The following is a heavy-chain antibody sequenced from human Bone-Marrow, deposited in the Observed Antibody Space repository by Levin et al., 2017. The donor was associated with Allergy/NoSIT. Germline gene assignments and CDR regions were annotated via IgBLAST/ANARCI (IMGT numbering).Heavy chain of an antibody. Sequence: PGESLKISCAASGFTFSSYWMHWVRQAPGKGLVWVSRINSDGSSTSYADSVKGRFTISRDNAKNTLYLQMNSLRAEDTAVYYCARSDLLLIDYWGQGTLVTVSS. V-gene: IGHV3-74*01. J-gene: IGHJ4*02. CDR1: GFTFSSYW. CDR2: INSDGSST. D-gene: IGHD2/OR15-2a*01. CDR3: ARSDLLLIDY.